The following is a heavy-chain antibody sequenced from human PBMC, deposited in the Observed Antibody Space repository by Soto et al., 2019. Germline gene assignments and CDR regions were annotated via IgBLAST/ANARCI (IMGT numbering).Heavy chain of an antibody. D-gene: IGHD2-15*01. V-gene: IGHV3-7*01. J-gene: IGHJ3*02. CDR2: IKQAGSEK. Sequence: EVQLVESGGGLVQPGGSLRLSCAASGFTFSSYWMSWVRQAPGQGLEWVANIKQAGSEKYYVDSVKGRFTISRDNAKSSLYLQMTSLRAEDSSVYSCASSLHGSGGSWLHPAFDIWGQGTMVTVSS. CDR3: ASSLHGSGGSWLHPAFDI. CDR1: GFTFSSYW.